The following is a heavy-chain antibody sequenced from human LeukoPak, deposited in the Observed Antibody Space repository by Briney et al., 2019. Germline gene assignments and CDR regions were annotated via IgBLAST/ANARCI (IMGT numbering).Heavy chain of an antibody. CDR3: ARGPMIVVVITTPFDY. J-gene: IGHJ4*02. CDR1: GGSFSGYY. Sequence: SETLSLTCAVYGGSFSGYYWSWIRQPPGKGLEWIGEINHSGSTNYNPSLKSRVTISVDASKNQFSLKLSSVTAADTAVYYCARGPMIVVVITTPFDYWGQETLVTVSS. V-gene: IGHV4-34*01. D-gene: IGHD3-22*01. CDR2: INHSGST.